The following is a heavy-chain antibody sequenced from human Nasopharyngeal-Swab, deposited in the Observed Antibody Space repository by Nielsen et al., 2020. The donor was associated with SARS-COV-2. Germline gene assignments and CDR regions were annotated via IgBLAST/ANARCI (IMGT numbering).Heavy chain of an antibody. V-gene: IGHV3-30-3*01. CDR1: GFTFSSYA. Sequence: GESLKISCAASGFTFSSYAMHWVRQAPGKGLEWVAVISYDGSNKYYADSVKGRFTISRDNSKNTLYLQMNSLRAEDTAVYYCARDLSSGWYGSFDYWGQGTLVTVSS. D-gene: IGHD6-19*01. CDR3: ARDLSSGWYGSFDY. J-gene: IGHJ4*02. CDR2: ISYDGSNK.